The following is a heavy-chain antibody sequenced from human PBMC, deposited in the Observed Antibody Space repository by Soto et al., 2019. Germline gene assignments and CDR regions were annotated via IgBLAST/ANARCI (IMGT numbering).Heavy chain of an antibody. V-gene: IGHV4-59*13. CDR1: CASITTYY. D-gene: IGHD6-19*01. Sequence: SDTLSLTCDVSCASITTYYWSWIRQAPGKGLEWIGNVYHTGSTDYNSSLRSRVTISVDTSKNQFSLNMNSVTAADTAVYYCARRLFGSGWTLDSWGQGALVTVSS. CDR3: ARRLFGSGWTLDS. CDR2: VYHTGST. J-gene: IGHJ4*02.